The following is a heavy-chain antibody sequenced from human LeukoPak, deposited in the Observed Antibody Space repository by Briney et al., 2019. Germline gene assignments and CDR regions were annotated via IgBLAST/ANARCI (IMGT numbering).Heavy chain of an antibody. D-gene: IGHD2-2*01. CDR2: INPNSGGT. J-gene: IGHJ6*02. Sequence: ASVKVSCKASGYTFTGYYMHWVRQAPGQGLEWMGWINPNSGGTNYAQKFQGRVTMTRDTSISTAYMELSRLRSDDTAVYYCASAAYCSSTSSYYYDILTAYRHYYYGMDVWGQGTTVTVSS. CDR1: GYTFTGYY. V-gene: IGHV1-2*02. CDR3: ASAAYCSSTSSYYYDILTAYRHYYYGMDV.